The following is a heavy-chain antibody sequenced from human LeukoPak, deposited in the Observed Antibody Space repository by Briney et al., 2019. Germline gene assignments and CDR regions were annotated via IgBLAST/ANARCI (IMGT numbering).Heavy chain of an antibody. D-gene: IGHD1-1*01. CDR1: GFTFRSYW. Sequence: GGSLRLSCAASGFTFRSYWMHWVRQAPGKGLVWVSRINGDGSITDCADSVKGRFTISRDNAKNTLYLQMNSLRAEDTAVYYCARSYNNAFDIWGQGTMVTVSS. CDR3: ARSYNNAFDI. CDR2: INGDGSIT. J-gene: IGHJ3*02. V-gene: IGHV3-74*01.